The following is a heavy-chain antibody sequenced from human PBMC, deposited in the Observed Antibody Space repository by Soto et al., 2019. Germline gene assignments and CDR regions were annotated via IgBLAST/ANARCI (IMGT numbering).Heavy chain of an antibody. V-gene: IGHV4-59*01. Sequence: SETLSLTCTVSGGSISSDYWSWIRQTPGKGLEWIGYIYYSGSTKYNPSLKSRVTIAVDTSKNQFSLKVSSVTAADTAVYYCAGRRGRHRDQNWFDPWGQGTLVTVSS. D-gene: IGHD2-21*01. CDR3: AGRRGRHRDQNWFDP. CDR1: GGSISSDY. J-gene: IGHJ5*02. CDR2: IYYSGST.